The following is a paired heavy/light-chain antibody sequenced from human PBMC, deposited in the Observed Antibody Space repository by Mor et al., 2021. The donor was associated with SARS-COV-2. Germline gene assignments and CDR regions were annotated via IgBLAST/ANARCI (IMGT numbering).Heavy chain of an antibody. J-gene: IGHJ4*02. V-gene: IGHV4-61*02. Sequence: QVKLQESGPGLVKPSQTLSLTCTVSGDSISSGNYYWTWIRQPAGKGLEWIGRIYYTSGTTEYNPSLKSRVTISLDTPKNQFSLKLNSATAADTALYYCATRPVAVGWGYFDYWGQGALVTVSS. CDR3: ATRPVAVGWGYFDY. CDR1: GDSISSGNYY. CDR2: IYYTSGTT. D-gene: IGHD6-19*01.
Light chain of an antibody. V-gene: IGKV1-39*01. CDR3: QQSFSTPYT. CDR2: GAS. CDR1: QSIGVY. Sequence: DIQMTHSPSSLSASVGDRVTITCRASQSIGVYLNWYQQKPGKAPKLVIYGASSLQSGVPSRFSGSGSGTEFTLTISSLQPEDFATYYCQQSFSTPYTFGQGTNLEIK. J-gene: IGKJ2*01.